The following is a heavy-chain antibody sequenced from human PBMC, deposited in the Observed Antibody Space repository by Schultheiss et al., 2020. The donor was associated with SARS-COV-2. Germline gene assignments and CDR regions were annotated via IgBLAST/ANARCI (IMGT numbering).Heavy chain of an antibody. D-gene: IGHD5-18*01. CDR1: GFSLSTSGMC. CDR3: AHNYRGYSYGYGAFDI. J-gene: IGHJ3*02. CDR2: IYWDDDK. V-gene: IGHV2-5*02. Sequence: SGPTLVKPTQTLTLTCTFSGFSLSTSGMCVSWVRQPPGKALEWLALIYWDDDKRYSPSLKSRLTITKDTSKNQVVLTMTNMDPVDTATYYCAHNYRGYSYGYGAFDIWGQGTMVTVSS.